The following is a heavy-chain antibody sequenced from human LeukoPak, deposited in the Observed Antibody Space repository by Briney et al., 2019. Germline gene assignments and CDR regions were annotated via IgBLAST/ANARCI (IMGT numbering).Heavy chain of an antibody. CDR2: MNPNSGNT. J-gene: IGHJ5*02. CDR1: GYTFTSYD. CDR3: ARSRKQWLGFDP. D-gene: IGHD6-19*01. V-gene: IGHV1-8*01. Sequence: ASVKVSCKASGYTFTSYDINWVRQATGQGLEWMGWMNPNSGNTGYAQKFQGRVTMTRNTSISTAYMELSSLRSEDTAVYYCARSRKQWLGFDPWGQGTLVTVSS.